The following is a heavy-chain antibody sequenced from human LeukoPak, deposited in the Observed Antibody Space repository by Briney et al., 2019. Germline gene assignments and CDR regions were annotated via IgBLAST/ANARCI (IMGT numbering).Heavy chain of an antibody. Sequence: SETLSLTCTVSGGSISSYYWSWIRQPPGKGLEWIGYIYYSGSTNYNPSLRSRVTISVDTSRNQFSLRLSSVTAADTAVYYCAREDPQTTVPEGMDVWGHGTTVIVSS. CDR1: GGSISSYY. D-gene: IGHD4-17*01. CDR3: AREDPQTTVPEGMDV. CDR2: IYYSGST. J-gene: IGHJ6*02. V-gene: IGHV4-59*01.